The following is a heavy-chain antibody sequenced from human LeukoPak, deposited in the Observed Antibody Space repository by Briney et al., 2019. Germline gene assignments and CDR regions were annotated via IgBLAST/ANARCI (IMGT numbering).Heavy chain of an antibody. CDR1: GFTFSSYW. CDR3: AKRKVATEYYFDY. V-gene: IGHV3-7*02. Sequence: PGGSLRLSCAASGFTFSSYWMSWVRQAPGKGLEWVANIKQDGSDKNYVDSVKGRFTISKDNAKNLLSLEMNGLRAEDTAVYYCAKRKVATEYYFDYWGQGTLVTVSS. J-gene: IGHJ4*02. D-gene: IGHD1-26*01. CDR2: IKQDGSDK.